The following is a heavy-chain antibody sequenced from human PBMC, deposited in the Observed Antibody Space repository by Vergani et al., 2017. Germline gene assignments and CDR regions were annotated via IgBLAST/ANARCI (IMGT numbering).Heavy chain of an antibody. J-gene: IGHJ5*02. CDR1: GGSFSGYY. CDR3: AGGQRYCSGGSCPAAWFDP. CDR2: INPSGST. D-gene: IGHD2-15*01. Sequence: QVQLQQWGAGLLKPSETLSLTCAVYGGSFSGYYWSWIRQPPGKGLEWIGEINPSGSTNYNPSLKSRVTISVDTSKNQFSLKLSSVTAADTAVYYCAGGQRYCSGGSCPAAWFDPWGQGTLVTVSS. V-gene: IGHV4-34*01.